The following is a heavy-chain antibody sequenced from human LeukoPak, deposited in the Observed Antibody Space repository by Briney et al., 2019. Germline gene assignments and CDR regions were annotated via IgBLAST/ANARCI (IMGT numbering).Heavy chain of an antibody. J-gene: IGHJ4*02. CDR2: INTDGTVT. CDR1: GFTFSKYW. D-gene: IGHD6-19*01. Sequence: PGGSLRLSCAASGFTFSKYWMLWVRQAPGKGLESVSRINTDGTVTNYADSVKGRSTVSRDNADNTMFLQMNSVRDEDTAVYYCATKQWLAPPPDSWGQGTPVTVSS. CDR3: ATKQWLAPPPDS. V-gene: IGHV3-74*01.